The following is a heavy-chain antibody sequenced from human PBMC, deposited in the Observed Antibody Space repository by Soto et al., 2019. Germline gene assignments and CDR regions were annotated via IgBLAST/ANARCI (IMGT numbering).Heavy chain of an antibody. CDR3: ARDPTSYDFWSGYPTPSEEIKNWFDP. J-gene: IGHJ5*02. D-gene: IGHD3-3*01. Sequence: GASVNVSCKASGYTFTSYAMHWVRQAPGQRLEWMGWINAGNGNTKYSQKFQGRVTITRDTSASTAYMELSSLRSEDTAVYYCARDPTSYDFWSGYPTPSEEIKNWFDPWGQGTLVTVSS. V-gene: IGHV1-3*01. CDR2: INAGNGNT. CDR1: GYTFTSYA.